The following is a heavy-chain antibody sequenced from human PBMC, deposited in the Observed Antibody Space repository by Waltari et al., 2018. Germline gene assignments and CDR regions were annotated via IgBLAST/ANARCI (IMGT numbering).Heavy chain of an antibody. CDR3: IRDYGSPY. D-gene: IGHD6-19*01. CDR1: GFTLSNYW. V-gene: IGHV3-7*03. CDR2: INKDGTET. Sequence: EAQQVESGGDLVQPGGSLRLSCVVSGFTLSNYWMSWVRQAPGKGLGWVANINKDGTETYYLDSVRGRFTISKDDAKNSVYLQMNSLKVEDTAVYYCIRDYGSPYWGQGTLVTVSS. J-gene: IGHJ4*02.